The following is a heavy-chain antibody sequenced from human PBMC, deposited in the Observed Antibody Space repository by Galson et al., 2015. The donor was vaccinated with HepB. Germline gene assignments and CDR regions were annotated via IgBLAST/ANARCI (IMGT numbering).Heavy chain of an antibody. J-gene: IGHJ4*02. D-gene: IGHD6-19*01. Sequence: SVKVSCKASGYTFTGYYMHWVRQAPGQGLEWMGWINPNSGGTNYAQKFQGRVTMTRDTSISTAYMELSRLRSDDTAVYYCARKGRNLPVAGTIDYWGQGTLVTVSS. CDR1: GYTFTGYY. V-gene: IGHV1-2*02. CDR3: ARKGRNLPVAGTIDY. CDR2: INPNSGGT.